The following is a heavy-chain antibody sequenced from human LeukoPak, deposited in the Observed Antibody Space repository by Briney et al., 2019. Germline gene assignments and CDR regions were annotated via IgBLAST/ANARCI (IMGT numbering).Heavy chain of an antibody. CDR1: GGTFSSYA. D-gene: IGHD3-22*01. J-gene: IGHJ4*02. CDR3: ARAKNKARVTIMDSSGYFHFDY. Sequence: SVKVSCKASGGTFSSYAISWVRQAPGQGLEWMGGIIPIFGTANYAQKFQGRVTITTDESTSTAYMEPSSLRSEDTAVYYCARAKNKARVTIMDSSGYFHFDYWGQGTLVTVSS. V-gene: IGHV1-69*05. CDR2: IIPIFGTA.